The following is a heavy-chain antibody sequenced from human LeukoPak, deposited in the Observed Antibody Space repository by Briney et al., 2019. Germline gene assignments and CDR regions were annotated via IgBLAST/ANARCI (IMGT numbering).Heavy chain of an antibody. D-gene: IGHD6-6*01. CDR3: ARDGIAARRPFDY. V-gene: IGHV3-48*01. CDR1: GFTFSSYS. Sequence: PGGSLRLSCAASGFTFSSYSMNWVRQAPGKGLEWVSYISSSSSTIYYADSVKGRFTISRDNAKNSLYLQMNSLRAEDTAVYYCARDGIAARRPFDYWGQGTLVTVSS. J-gene: IGHJ4*02. CDR2: ISSSSSTI.